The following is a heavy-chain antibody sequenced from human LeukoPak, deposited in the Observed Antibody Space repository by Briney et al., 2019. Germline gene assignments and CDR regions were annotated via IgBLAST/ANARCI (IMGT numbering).Heavy chain of an antibody. CDR2: IYYSGST. V-gene: IGHV4-31*03. J-gene: IGHJ4*02. D-gene: IGHD3-10*01. CDR1: DGSISSGGYY. CDR3: AKGLSSGTYYNTFDY. Sequence: PSQTLSLTCTVSDGSISSGGYYWSWIRQHPGKGLEWIGYIYYSGSTYYNPSLKSRVTISVDTSKNQFSLKLSSVTAADTAVYYCAKGLSSGTYYNTFDYWGQGTLVPVSS.